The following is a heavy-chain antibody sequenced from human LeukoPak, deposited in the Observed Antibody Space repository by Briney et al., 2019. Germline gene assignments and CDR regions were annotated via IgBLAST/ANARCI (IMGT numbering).Heavy chain of an antibody. Sequence: GGPLRLSCTASGFTFSSTGMHWVRQAPGKGLEWVSCIRYDGNNKYYGDSVKGRLTVSRDNSKNTLYLQMNSLRVEDTAVYYCARTYNPDYWGQGTLVTVSS. CDR2: IRYDGNNK. V-gene: IGHV3-30*02. CDR1: GFTFSSTG. D-gene: IGHD1-14*01. CDR3: ARTYNPDY. J-gene: IGHJ4*02.